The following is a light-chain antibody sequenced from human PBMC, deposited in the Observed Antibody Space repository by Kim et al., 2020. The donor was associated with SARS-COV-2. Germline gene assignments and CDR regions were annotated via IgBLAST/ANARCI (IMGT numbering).Light chain of an antibody. CDR2: DNN. CDR3: GTWDSSLSAVV. J-gene: IGLJ2*01. V-gene: IGLV1-51*01. Sequence: QKVTNSCSGSSSNIGNNYVSWYQQLPGTAPQLLIYDNNKRPSGIPDRFSGSKSGTSATLGITGLQTGDEADYYCGTWDSSLSAVVFGGGTQLTVL. CDR1: SSNIGNNY.